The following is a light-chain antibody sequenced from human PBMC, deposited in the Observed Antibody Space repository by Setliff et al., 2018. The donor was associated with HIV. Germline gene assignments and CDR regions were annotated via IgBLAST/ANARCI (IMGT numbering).Light chain of an antibody. J-gene: IGLJ3*02. CDR3: CSYAGSSTFV. CDR2: EVS. CDR1: SSDVGSYNL. Sequence: QSALAQPASVSGSPGQSITISCTGSSSDVGSYNLVSWYQQHPRKAPKLMIYEVSKWPSGVSNRFSGSKSGNTASLTISGLQAEGEADYYCCSYAGSSTFVFGGGTKGTVL. V-gene: IGLV2-23*02.